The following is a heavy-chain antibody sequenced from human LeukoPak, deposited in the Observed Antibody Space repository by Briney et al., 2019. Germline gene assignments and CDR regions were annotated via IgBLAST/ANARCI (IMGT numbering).Heavy chain of an antibody. CDR2: IYHSGST. V-gene: IGHV4-39*01. CDR3: ARGPDYSSSYAANWFDP. CDR1: GGSISSSPYY. Sequence: PTETLSLTCTVSGGSISSSPYYWGWIRQPPGKGLEWIESIYHSGSTFYDPSLKSRVTVSINTSKNQFSLRLNSMTSADTAVYFCARGPDYSSSYAANWFDPWGQGTLVTVSS. D-gene: IGHD6-13*01. J-gene: IGHJ5*02.